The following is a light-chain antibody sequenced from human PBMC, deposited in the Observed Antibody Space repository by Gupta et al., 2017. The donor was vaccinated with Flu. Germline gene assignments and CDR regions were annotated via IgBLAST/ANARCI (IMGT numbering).Light chain of an antibody. J-gene: IGLJ2*01. V-gene: IGLV2-18*02. CDR2: DVN. CDR1: SDIGGRAR. Sequence: SDIGGRARVSWYQQQAPGTAPKLLIYDVNNRPSGVPDRFSGPKSGNTASLTISGLRTDDEADYYCSSYTGSTTWVEFGAGTKLTVL. CDR3: SSYTGSTTWVE.